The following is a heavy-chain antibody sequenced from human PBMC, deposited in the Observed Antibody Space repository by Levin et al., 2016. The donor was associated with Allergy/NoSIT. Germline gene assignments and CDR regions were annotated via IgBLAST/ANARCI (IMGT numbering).Heavy chain of an antibody. V-gene: IGHV4-39*01. Sequence: GSLRLSCTVSGGSISSSSYYWGWIRQPPGKGLEWIGSIYYSGSTYYNPSLKSRVTISVDTSKNQFSLKLSSVTAADTAVYYCARNYYGSGSYEVYYYYYYMDVWGKGTTVTVSS. CDR2: IYYSGST. CDR1: GGSISSSSYY. D-gene: IGHD3-10*01. CDR3: ARNYYGSGSYEVYYYYYYMDV. J-gene: IGHJ6*03.